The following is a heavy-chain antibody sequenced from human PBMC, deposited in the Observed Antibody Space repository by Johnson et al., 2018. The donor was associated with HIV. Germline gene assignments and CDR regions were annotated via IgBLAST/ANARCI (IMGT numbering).Heavy chain of an antibody. CDR3: AREALTYYDSSGSYYPVHDAFDI. D-gene: IGHD3-10*01. V-gene: IGHV3-11*01. J-gene: IGHJ3*02. CDR1: GFAFSDYY. CDR2: ISSSGSTI. Sequence: QVQLVESGGGLVQPGGSLRLSCAVSGFAFSDYYMSWIRQAPGKGLEWVSYISSSGSTIYYADSVKGRFTISRDNAKNSVYLQMNSLRAEDTALYYCAREALTYYDSSGSYYPVHDAFDIWGLGTLVTVSS.